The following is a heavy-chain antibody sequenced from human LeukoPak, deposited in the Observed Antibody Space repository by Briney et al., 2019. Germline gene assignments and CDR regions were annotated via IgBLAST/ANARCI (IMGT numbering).Heavy chain of an antibody. D-gene: IGHD6-13*01. CDR2: INQEGTEK. J-gene: IGHJ4*02. V-gene: IGHV3-7*01. CDR1: GFAFSPYW. Sequence: PGGSLRLSCAASGFAFSPYWMNWVRQAPGKGLERVASINQEGTEKYYLDSVKGRFTISRDNAKNSLDLQMNSLRAEDTAVYYCVRDGRADGLYFDLWGQGTLVTVSS. CDR3: VRDGRADGLYFDL.